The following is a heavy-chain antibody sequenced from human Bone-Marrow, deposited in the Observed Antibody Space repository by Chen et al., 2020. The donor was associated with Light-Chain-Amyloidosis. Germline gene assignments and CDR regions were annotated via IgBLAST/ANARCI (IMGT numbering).Heavy chain of an antibody. V-gene: IGHV3-23*01. D-gene: IGHD1-1*01. CDR1: GFTFSSQH. CDR2: ISDRGSNT. Sequence: EVQVLESGGGLLQPGGSLRLSCAASGFTFSSQHMSWVRQAPGKGLEWVSGISDRGSNTYYADSMEGRFTVSRDNSKNTLHLQMNSLGAEDTAVYYCAKWDWNTNYFDDWGQGTLVTVSS. CDR3: AKWDWNTNYFDD. J-gene: IGHJ4*02.